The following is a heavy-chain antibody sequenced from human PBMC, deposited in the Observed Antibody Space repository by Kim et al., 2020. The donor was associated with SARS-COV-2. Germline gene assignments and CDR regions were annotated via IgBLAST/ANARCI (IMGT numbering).Heavy chain of an antibody. CDR3: ARVRFFDWLFDK. D-gene: IGHD3-9*01. V-gene: IGHV1-3*01. Sequence: KYSQKFQGRVTITRDTSARTAYMALSSLRSEDTAVYYCARVRFFDWLFDKWGQGTLVTVSS. J-gene: IGHJ4*02.